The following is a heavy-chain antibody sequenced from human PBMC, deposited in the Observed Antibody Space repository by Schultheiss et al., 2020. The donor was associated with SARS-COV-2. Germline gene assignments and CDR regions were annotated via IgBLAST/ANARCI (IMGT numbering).Heavy chain of an antibody. CDR2: INHTGST. D-gene: IGHD6-13*01. V-gene: IGHV4-34*01. J-gene: IGHJ4*02. Sequence: SETLSLTCAVYGGSFSGYYWSWIRQPPGKGLEWIGEINHTGSTNYNPSLKSRVTISVDTSKNQFSLKLSSVTAADTAVYYCARDRGSSFGYWGQGTLVTVSS. CDR3: ARDRGSSFGY. CDR1: GGSFSGYY.